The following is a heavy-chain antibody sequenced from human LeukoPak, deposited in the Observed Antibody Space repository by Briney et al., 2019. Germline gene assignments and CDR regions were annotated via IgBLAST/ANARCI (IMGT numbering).Heavy chain of an antibody. D-gene: IGHD5-18*01. CDR3: ARDGAGYSYGPNCVDY. CDR1: GYTFTDYF. Sequence: ASMEVSCKTSGYTFTDYFMHWVRQAPGQGLEWMGWINPNSGGTKYVQKFQGRVTMTRDTSTSTAYMELSRLRSDDTAVYYCARDGAGYSYGPNCVDYWGQGTLVTVSS. CDR2: INPNSGGT. J-gene: IGHJ4*02. V-gene: IGHV1-2*02.